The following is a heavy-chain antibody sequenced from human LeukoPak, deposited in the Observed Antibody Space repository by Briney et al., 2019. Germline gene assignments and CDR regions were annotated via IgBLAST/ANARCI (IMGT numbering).Heavy chain of an antibody. V-gene: IGHV4-59*01. D-gene: IGHD2-15*01. J-gene: IGHJ4*02. CDR3: AREVLCSSGSCYSGFDY. CDR1: GGSISSYY. CDR2: IYYSGST. Sequence: PSETLSLTCTVSGGSISSYYWSWIRQPLGKGLEWIGYIYYSGSTNYNPSLKSRVTISVDTSKNQFSLKLSSVTAADTAVYYCAREVLCSSGSCYSGFDYWGQGTLVTVSS.